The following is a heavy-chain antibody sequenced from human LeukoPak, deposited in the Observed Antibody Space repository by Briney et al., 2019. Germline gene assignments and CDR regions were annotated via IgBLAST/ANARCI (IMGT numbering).Heavy chain of an antibody. Sequence: ASVKVSCKASGYTFTSYGISWVRQAPGQGLEWMGWISAYNGNTNYAQKLQGRVTMTTDTSTSTAYVELRSLRSDDTAVYYCARDLVVVPAAMPYYYYGMDVWGQGTTVTVSS. CDR1: GYTFTSYG. CDR3: ARDLVVVPAAMPYYYYGMDV. CDR2: ISAYNGNT. V-gene: IGHV1-18*01. J-gene: IGHJ6*02. D-gene: IGHD2-2*01.